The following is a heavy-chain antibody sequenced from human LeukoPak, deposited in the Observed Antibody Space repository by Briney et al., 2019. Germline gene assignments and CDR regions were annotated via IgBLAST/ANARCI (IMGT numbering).Heavy chain of an antibody. CDR3: ARGRSYGYDFDS. Sequence: PSETLSLTCDVSGVSINTCCYYWTWIRQPPGKGLEWIGYKYYSGSTRYNSSLRSRLTISLDSSKNQFSLRLTSVTAADTAVYYCARGRSYGYDFDSWGPGTLVIVSS. J-gene: IGHJ4*02. V-gene: IGHV4-61*01. CDR1: GVSINTCCYY. CDR2: KYYSGST. D-gene: IGHD5-18*01.